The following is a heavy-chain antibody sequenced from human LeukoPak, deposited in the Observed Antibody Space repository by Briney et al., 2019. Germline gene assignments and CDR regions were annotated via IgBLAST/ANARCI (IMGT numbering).Heavy chain of an antibody. J-gene: IGHJ4*02. CDR2: ITDSGANT. CDR1: GFTFSSYA. D-gene: IGHD3-22*01. V-gene: IGHV3-23*01. CDR3: AKAPPIITLIGFGYYFDS. Sequence: GGSLRLSCAASGFTFSSYAMSWVRQAPGKGLEWVSTITDSGANTYYADSVKGRFTISRDNSGTTLFLQMNSLRVEDAALYYCAKAPPIITLIGFGYYFDSWGLGALVTVSS.